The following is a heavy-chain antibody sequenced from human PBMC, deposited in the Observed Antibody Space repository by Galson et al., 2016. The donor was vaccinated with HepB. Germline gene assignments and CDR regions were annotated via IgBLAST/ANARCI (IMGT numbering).Heavy chain of an antibody. Sequence: ETLSLTCAVYSGSFSGYYWSWIRQSPGKGLEWIGEVNHGGTTNNNPSLKRRVTISLDTSKNQFPLKLRSVTAADTAVYYCARATRGKGQYSSRFCYYGMDVWGQGTTVTVSS. D-gene: IGHD2-2*01. V-gene: IGHV4-34*01. CDR1: SGSFSGYY. J-gene: IGHJ6*02. CDR2: VNHGGTT. CDR3: ARATRGKGQYSSRFCYYGMDV.